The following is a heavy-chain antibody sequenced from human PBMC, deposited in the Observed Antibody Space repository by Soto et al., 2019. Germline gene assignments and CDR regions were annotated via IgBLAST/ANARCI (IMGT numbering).Heavy chain of an antibody. D-gene: IGHD3-10*02. CDR2: IDNSGST. V-gene: IGHV4-31*03. J-gene: IGHJ4*02. CDR3: AGAVSDFDVRRYRTSYFDQ. CDR1: GASVSTGVYY. Sequence: QVQLDESGPGLVQPSQTLSLSCTVSGASVSTGVYYCTWIRQHPGKGLEWIGYIDNSGSTYYNPSLTGRVDISVDTSKNEFSLNLQSLTAADTAFYYCAGAVSDFDVRRYRTSYFDQWGQGILVTVSS.